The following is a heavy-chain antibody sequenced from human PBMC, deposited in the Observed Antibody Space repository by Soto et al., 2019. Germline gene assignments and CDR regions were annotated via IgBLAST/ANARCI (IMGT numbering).Heavy chain of an antibody. CDR2: INPSGGST. CDR1: GYTFTSYY. J-gene: IGHJ3*02. V-gene: IGHV1-46*01. D-gene: IGHD3-22*01. CDR3: ARGGYYFDSSRYRGIDAFDI. Sequence: VASVKVSCKASGYTFTSYYMHWVRQAPGQGLEWMGIINPSGGSTTYAQKFQGRVTMTRDTSTYTVYMELSSLRSEDTAVYYCARGGYYFDSSRYRGIDAFDIWGQGTMVTVSS.